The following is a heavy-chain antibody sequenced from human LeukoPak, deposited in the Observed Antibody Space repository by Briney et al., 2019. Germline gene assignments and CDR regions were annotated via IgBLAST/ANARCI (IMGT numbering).Heavy chain of an antibody. CDR2: VRFDESGE. CDR1: GFTFSNLG. J-gene: IGHJ4*02. Sequence: PGGSLRLSCAASGFTFSNLGMHWVRQAPGKGLEWVAFVRFDESGEFYADSVKGRFTISRDNSRDTLYLQMNSLRAEDTAVYYCAKEGNFYFDCWGQGTLVTVSS. V-gene: IGHV3-30*02. CDR3: AKEGNFYFDC.